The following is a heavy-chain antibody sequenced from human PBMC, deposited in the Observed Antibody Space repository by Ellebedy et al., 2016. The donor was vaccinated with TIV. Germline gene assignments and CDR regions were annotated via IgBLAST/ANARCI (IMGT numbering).Heavy chain of an antibody. CDR2: IIPIFGTA. Sequence: SVKVSXXASGGTFSSYAISWVRQAPGQGLEWMGGIIPIFGTANYAQKFQGRVTITADESTSTAYMELSSLRSEDTAVYYCASSNYYDSSGYYFKIWGQGTMVTVSS. CDR3: ASSNYYDSSGYYFKI. CDR1: GGTFSSYA. V-gene: IGHV1-69*13. J-gene: IGHJ3*02. D-gene: IGHD3-22*01.